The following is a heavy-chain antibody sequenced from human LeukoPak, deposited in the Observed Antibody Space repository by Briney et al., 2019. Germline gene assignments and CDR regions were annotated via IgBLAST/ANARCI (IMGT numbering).Heavy chain of an antibody. Sequence: SETLSLTCTVSGYSISSGYYWGWIRQPPGKGLEWIGSIYHSGSTYYNPSLKSRVTISVDTSKNQFSLKLSSVTAADTAVYYCARDEVASSGYYYDYYYYYMDVWGKGTTVTVSS. J-gene: IGHJ6*03. D-gene: IGHD3-22*01. CDR1: GYSISSGYY. V-gene: IGHV4-38-2*02. CDR3: ARDEVASSGYYYDYYYYYMDV. CDR2: IYHSGST.